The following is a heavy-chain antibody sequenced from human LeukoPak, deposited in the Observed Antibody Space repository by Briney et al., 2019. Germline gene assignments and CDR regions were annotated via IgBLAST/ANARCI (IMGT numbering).Heavy chain of an antibody. CDR3: ARGLELGYCSGASCYIWFDP. Sequence: PSETLSLTCVVSGGSFSGYYWSWIRQPPGKGLEWIGEINHGGRTNYSPSLKSRVTISVDTSKNQFSLNLSSVTAADTAVYCCARGLELGYCSGASCYIWFDPWGQGTLVTVSS. J-gene: IGHJ5*02. CDR1: GGSFSGYY. D-gene: IGHD2-2*02. V-gene: IGHV4-34*01. CDR2: INHGGRT.